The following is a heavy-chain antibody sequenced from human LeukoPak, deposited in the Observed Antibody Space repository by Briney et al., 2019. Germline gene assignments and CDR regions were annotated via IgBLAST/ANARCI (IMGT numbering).Heavy chain of an antibody. D-gene: IGHD6-19*01. J-gene: IGHJ4*02. CDR2: IYSDGTT. V-gene: IGHV3-53*01. CDR3: ARDQPPESGWYVGLWDY. Sequence: GGSLRLSCAASGFTFSTNYMSWVRQAPGKGLEWVSAIYSDGTTYYADSVKGRFTISRDNSKNTVHLQMNSLRPEDTAVYYCARDQPPESGWYVGLWDYWGQGTLVTVSS. CDR1: GFTFSTNY.